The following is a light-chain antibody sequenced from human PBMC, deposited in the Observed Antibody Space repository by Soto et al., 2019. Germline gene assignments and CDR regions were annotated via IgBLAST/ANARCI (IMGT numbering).Light chain of an antibody. Sequence: DLQMTQSPSSLSASVGNRVTITCRASQSISTYLNWYQKKPGKAPNLLIYDASRLQSGVPSRFSGSGGGTDFTLSISSVQPEDFATYFCQQSYMDPITVGQGTQLEI. J-gene: IGKJ5*01. CDR2: DAS. CDR3: QQSYMDPIT. CDR1: QSISTY. V-gene: IGKV1-39*01.